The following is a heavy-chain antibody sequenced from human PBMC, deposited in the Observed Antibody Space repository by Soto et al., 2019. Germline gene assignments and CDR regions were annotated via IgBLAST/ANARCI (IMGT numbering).Heavy chain of an antibody. V-gene: IGHV3-30-3*01. CDR3: AREWSVANPGY. CDR2: ISKDGDKK. Sequence: QVHLVESGGGVVQPGRSLRLSCAASGFTFSNYSIHWVRQAPGKGLDWVAVISKDGDKKYYADSVKGRFTISRDNSKNPLYLQMNGLRPEDTAVYYCAREWSVANPGYWGKGTQVTVSS. D-gene: IGHD5-12*01. CDR1: GFTFSNYS. J-gene: IGHJ4*02.